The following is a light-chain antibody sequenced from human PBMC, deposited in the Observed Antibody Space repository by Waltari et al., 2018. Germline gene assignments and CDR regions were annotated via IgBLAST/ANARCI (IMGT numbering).Light chain of an antibody. CDR2: DAS. Sequence: EIVLTQSPATLSLSPGERATLSCRASQSVSSYLAWYQQKPGQAPRLLLYDASNRATGIPDRFSGSGSGTDFTLTISSLEPEDFAVYYCQQRSNWPPSTFGQGTKVEIK. J-gene: IGKJ2*01. V-gene: IGKV3-11*01. CDR1: QSVSSY. CDR3: QQRSNWPPST.